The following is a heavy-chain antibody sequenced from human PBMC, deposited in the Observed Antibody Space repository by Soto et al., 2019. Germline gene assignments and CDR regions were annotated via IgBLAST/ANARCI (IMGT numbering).Heavy chain of an antibody. CDR1: GFTFSSYS. V-gene: IGHV3-21*01. Sequence: PGGSLRLSCAASGFTFSSYSMNWVRQAPGKGLEWVSSISSSSSYIYYADSVKGRFTISRDNAKNSLYLQMNSLRAEDTAVYYCARDLWDGYCSSTSCQGPDYYYYYGMDVWGQGTTVTVSS. CDR3: ARDLWDGYCSSTSCQGPDYYYYYGMDV. D-gene: IGHD2-2*03. J-gene: IGHJ6*02. CDR2: ISSSSSYI.